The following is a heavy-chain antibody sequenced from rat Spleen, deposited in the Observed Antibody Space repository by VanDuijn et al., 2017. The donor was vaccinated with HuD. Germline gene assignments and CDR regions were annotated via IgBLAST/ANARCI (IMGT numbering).Heavy chain of an antibody. Sequence: EVQLVESGGGLVQPGRSLKLSCAASGFTFSDYYMAWVRQAPKKGLEWVASISYEGSSTYYPDSVKGRFTISRDDVRSTLYLQMNSLRSEDTATYYCATSPYYWYFDFWGPGTMVTVSS. CDR3: ATSPYYWYFDF. J-gene: IGHJ1*01. CDR1: GFTFSDYY. D-gene: IGHD1-12*01. V-gene: IGHV5-22*01. CDR2: ISYEGSST.